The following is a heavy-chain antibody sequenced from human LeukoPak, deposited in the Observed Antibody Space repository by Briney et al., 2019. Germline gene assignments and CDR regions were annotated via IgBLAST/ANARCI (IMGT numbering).Heavy chain of an antibody. V-gene: IGHV4-39*07. D-gene: IGHD3-22*01. CDR3: ARGNYYDSSGRQNAFDI. CDR2: IYYSGST. Sequence: SETLSLTCTVSGGSISSSSYYWGWIRQPPGKGLEWIGSIYYSGSTYYNPSLKSRVTISVDTSKNQFSLKLSSVTAADTAVYYCARGNYYDSSGRQNAFDIWGQGTMVTVSS. CDR1: GGSISSSSYY. J-gene: IGHJ3*02.